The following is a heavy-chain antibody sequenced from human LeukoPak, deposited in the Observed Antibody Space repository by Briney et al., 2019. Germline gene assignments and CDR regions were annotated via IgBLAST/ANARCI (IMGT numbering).Heavy chain of an antibody. D-gene: IGHD6-13*01. J-gene: IGHJ4*02. CDR3: AKDAAGPEY. Sequence: PGGSLRLSSAASVLTFSDSSMTWVRQGPGKGLFWVSGISAGGGSTYYADSVKGRVTISRDNSRNTLYLQMNGLRGEDTAVYYCAKDAAGPEYWGQGTLVTVSS. CDR1: VLTFSDSS. V-gene: IGHV3-23*01. CDR2: ISAGGGST.